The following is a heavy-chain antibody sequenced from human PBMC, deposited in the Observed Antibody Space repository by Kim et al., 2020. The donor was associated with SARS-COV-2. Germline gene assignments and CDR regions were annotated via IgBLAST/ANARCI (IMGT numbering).Heavy chain of an antibody. V-gene: IGHV3-73*01. J-gene: IGHJ6*02. Sequence: GGSLRLSCAASGFTFSGSAMHWVRQASGKGLEWVGRIRSKANSYATAYAASVNGRFTITRDDSKNTAYLQMNSLKTEDTAVYYCTRSRVYYYDSSGYLSLYGMDVWGQGTTVTVSS. CDR2: IRSKANSYAT. CDR3: TRSRVYYYDSSGYLSLYGMDV. CDR1: GFTFSGSA. D-gene: IGHD3-22*01.